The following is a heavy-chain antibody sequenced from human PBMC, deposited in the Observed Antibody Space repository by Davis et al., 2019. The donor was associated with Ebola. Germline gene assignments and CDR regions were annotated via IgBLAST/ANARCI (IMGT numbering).Heavy chain of an antibody. V-gene: IGHV1-46*01. CDR2: INPSGGST. Sequence: ASVKVSCKASGYTFTSYYMHWVRQAPGQGLEWMGIINPSGGSTSYAQKFQGRVTMTRDTSTSTVYMELSSLRSEDTAVYYCARDLVVTAYGMDVWGQGTTVTVS. D-gene: IGHD2-21*02. CDR1: GYTFTSYY. J-gene: IGHJ6*02. CDR3: ARDLVVTAYGMDV.